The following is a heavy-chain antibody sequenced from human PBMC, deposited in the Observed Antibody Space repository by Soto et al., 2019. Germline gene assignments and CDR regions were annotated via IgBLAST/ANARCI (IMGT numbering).Heavy chain of an antibody. CDR3: ARLVNIFDFDY. J-gene: IGHJ4*02. CDR2: IYVGDSDT. Sequence: PGESLKISCKGSGYSFTTYWIGWLRQMPGKGLEWMGIIYVGDSDTRYSPSFQGQVTISADKSISTAYLQWSSLRASDTAMYYCARLVNIFDFDYWGQGTLVTVSS. V-gene: IGHV5-51*01. D-gene: IGHD2-21*01. CDR1: GYSFTTYW.